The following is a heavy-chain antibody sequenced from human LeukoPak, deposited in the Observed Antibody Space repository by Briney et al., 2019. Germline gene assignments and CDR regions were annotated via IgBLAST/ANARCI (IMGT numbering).Heavy chain of an antibody. V-gene: IGHV3-9*01. J-gene: IGHJ4*02. CDR1: GFTFDDYA. CDR3: AKGSDTAMAALDY. CDR2: ISWNSGSI. D-gene: IGHD5-18*01. Sequence: GGSLRLSCAASGFTFDDYAMHWVRQAPGTGLEWVSGISWNSGSIGYADSVKGRFTISRDNAKNSLYLLMNSLRAEDTVLYYCAKGSDTAMAALDYWGQGTLVTVSS.